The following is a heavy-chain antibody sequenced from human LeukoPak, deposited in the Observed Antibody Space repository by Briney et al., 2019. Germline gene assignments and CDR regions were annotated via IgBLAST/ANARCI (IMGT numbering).Heavy chain of an antibody. CDR2: INHSGST. J-gene: IGHJ5*02. D-gene: IGHD3-22*01. CDR1: GGSISGYY. Sequence: SETPSLTCTVSGGSISGYYWSWIRQPPGKGLEWIGEINHSGSTNYNPSLKSRVTISVDTSKNQFSLKLSSVTAADTAVYYCARGLDYYDSSGYYPNNWFDPWGQGTLVTVSS. CDR3: ARGLDYYDSSGYYPNNWFDP. V-gene: IGHV4-34*01.